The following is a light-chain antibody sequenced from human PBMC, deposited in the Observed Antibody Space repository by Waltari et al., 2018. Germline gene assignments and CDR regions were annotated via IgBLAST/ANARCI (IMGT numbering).Light chain of an antibody. CDR1: NSDVGRYNL. J-gene: IGLJ3*02. Sequence: QSAPTQPASVSRSPGQSTTISCTGTNSDVGRYNLVSWYQQHQDKAPKPIIYAVTGRPSWVSYRASGSKSCNSASLTISGLQAEDEADYYCCSYAGSCTWVFGGGTKLTVL. CDR2: AVT. V-gene: IGLV2-23*02. CDR3: CSYAGSCTWV.